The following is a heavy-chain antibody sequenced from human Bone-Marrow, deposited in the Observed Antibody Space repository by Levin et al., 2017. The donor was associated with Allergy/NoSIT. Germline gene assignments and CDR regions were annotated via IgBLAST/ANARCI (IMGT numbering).Heavy chain of an antibody. Sequence: GESLKISCAVSGFTFSDYGMHWVRQAPGKGLEWVASITKDGSKKYYLDSVKGRSTLSRDSSKNTVSLQMNSLTADDTAVYFCARDQPEYCFDPRGQGTLVIVSS. J-gene: IGHJ5*02. CDR2: ITKDGSKK. D-gene: IGHD2/OR15-2a*01. CDR3: ARDQPEYCFDP. V-gene: IGHV3-30*03. CDR1: GFTFSDYG.